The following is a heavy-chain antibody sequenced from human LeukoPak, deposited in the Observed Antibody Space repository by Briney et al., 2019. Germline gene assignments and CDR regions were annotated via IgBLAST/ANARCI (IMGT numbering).Heavy chain of an antibody. CDR2: ISGSGGST. CDR3: AKGPNYGDYGD. Sequence: GGSLRLSCAASGFTFITYAMSWVRQAPGKGLEWVSAISGSGGSTYYADSVKGRFTISRDNSKNTLYLQMNSLRAEDTAVYYCAKGPNYGDYGDWGQGTLVTVSS. V-gene: IGHV3-23*01. J-gene: IGHJ4*02. CDR1: GFTFITYA. D-gene: IGHD4-17*01.